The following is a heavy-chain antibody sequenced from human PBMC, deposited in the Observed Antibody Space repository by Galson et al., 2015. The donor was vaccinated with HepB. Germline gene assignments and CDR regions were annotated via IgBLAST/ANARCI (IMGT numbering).Heavy chain of an antibody. D-gene: IGHD3-16*02. CDR2: IIPIFGTA. J-gene: IGHJ4*02. CDR3: ARDLYDYVWGSYRQNMMGFDY. V-gene: IGHV1-69*13. Sequence: SVKVSCKASGGTFSSYAISWVRQAPGQGLEWMGGIIPIFGTANYAQKFQGRVTITADESTSTAYMELSSLRSEDTAVYYCARDLYDYVWGSYRQNMMGFDYWGQGTLVTVPS. CDR1: GGTFSSYA.